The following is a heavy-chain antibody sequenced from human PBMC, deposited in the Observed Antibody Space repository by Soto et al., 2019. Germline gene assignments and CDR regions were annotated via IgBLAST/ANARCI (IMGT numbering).Heavy chain of an antibody. V-gene: IGHV4-59*08. Sequence: QVQLQESGPGLVKPSETLSLTCTVSGGSISSYYWSWIRLPPGKGLEYIGYIYYSDSTNYNPSLGSRVSISVDTSKNQCSLKLSSVTAADTAVYYCTIGLWEREGYGMDVWGHWTTVTVSS. J-gene: IGHJ6*02. CDR3: TIGLWEREGYGMDV. CDR1: GGSISSYY. D-gene: IGHD3-16*01. CDR2: IYYSDST.